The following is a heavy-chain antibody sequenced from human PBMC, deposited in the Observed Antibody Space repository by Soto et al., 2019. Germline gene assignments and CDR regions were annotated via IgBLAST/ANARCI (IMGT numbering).Heavy chain of an antibody. CDR2: IYYSGST. Sequence: PSETLSLTCTVSGGSISSGGYYWSWIRQHPGKGLEWIGYIYYSGSTYYNPSLKSRVTISVDTSKNQFSLKLSSVTAADTAVYYRARGGSIWGESLDIWGQGTMVTVSS. CDR3: ARGGSIWGESLDI. CDR1: GGSISSGGYY. D-gene: IGHD3-16*01. J-gene: IGHJ3*02. V-gene: IGHV4-31*03.